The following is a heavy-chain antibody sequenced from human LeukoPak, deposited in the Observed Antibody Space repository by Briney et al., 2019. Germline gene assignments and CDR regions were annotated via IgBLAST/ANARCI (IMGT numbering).Heavy chain of an antibody. CDR2: IYSTGST. Sequence: PSETLSLTCIVSNGSISGNYWSWIRQPPGKGLEWTGYIYSTGSTNYNPSLKSRVTISIDTSKKQLSLQLNSVTAGDTAVYFCAKGSGYWGFDSWGQGTLVTVSS. V-gene: IGHV4-4*08. CDR1: NGSISGNY. D-gene: IGHD2-15*01. CDR3: AKGSGYWGFDS. J-gene: IGHJ4*02.